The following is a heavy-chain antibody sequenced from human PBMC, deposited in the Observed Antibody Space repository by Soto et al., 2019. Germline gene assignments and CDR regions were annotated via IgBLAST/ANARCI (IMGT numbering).Heavy chain of an antibody. Sequence: SLLRPCAASGCTFDDYDMHWVRQAPGKGPEWVSVISCNSNKRGYMDSARARFTVSRDNKNNSLFLEMNSLRPEDTALYYCEKGSIYSSGYYFFDAWGQGTPVTVYS. CDR2: ISCNSNKR. D-gene: IGHD6-19*01. J-gene: IGHJ4*02. CDR3: EKGSIYSSGYYFFDA. V-gene: IGHV3-9*01. CDR1: GCTFDDYD.